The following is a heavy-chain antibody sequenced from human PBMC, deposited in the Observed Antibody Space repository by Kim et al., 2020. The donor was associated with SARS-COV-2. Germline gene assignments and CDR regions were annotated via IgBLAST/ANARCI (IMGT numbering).Heavy chain of an antibody. J-gene: IGHJ4*02. D-gene: IGHD5-18*01. CDR3: ATAPGYGYVFDY. V-gene: IGHV5-51*01. Sequence: RYSPSFQGQVTISADKSISTAYLQWSSLKASDTAMYYCATAPGYGYVFDYWGQGTLVTVSS.